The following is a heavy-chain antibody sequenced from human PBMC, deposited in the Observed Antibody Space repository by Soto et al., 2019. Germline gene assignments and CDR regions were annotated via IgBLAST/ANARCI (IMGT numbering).Heavy chain of an antibody. D-gene: IGHD3-3*01. Sequence: LSLSCAVYRGSFSGDYWNWIRQPSGKGLEWIGEIDHSGYNNYNPSLNSRVTISVNTSKHQFPLRLTSVPAADTAVYYCARVRDWFDPWGQGTLVTVSS. CDR3: ARVRDWFDP. J-gene: IGHJ5*02. CDR2: IDHSGYN. V-gene: IGHV4-34*01. CDR1: RGSFSGDY.